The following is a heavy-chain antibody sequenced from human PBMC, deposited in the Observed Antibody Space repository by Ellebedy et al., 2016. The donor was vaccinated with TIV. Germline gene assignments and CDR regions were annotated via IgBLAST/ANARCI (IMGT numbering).Heavy chain of an antibody. CDR2: ISYDGSNK. CDR1: GFTFSSYV. J-gene: IGHJ4*02. V-gene: IGHV3-30-3*01. CDR3: ARDKSDYYGSGSFSFDY. D-gene: IGHD3-10*01. Sequence: PGGSLRLSCAASGFTFSSYVMHWVRQAPGKGLEWVTLISYDGSNKYYADSVNGRFTISRDDAKNSLYLQMNSLKDEETAVYYCARDKSDYYGSGSFSFDYWGQGILVTVSS.